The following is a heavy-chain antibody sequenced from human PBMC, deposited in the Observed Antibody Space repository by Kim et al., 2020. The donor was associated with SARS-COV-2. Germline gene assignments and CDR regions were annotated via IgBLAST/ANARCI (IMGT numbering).Heavy chain of an antibody. D-gene: IGHD1-26*01. CDR3: VRDLSGSNYYYGMDV. CDR1: GFTFSSHD. V-gene: IGHV3-13*01. Sequence: GVSLRLSCAASGFTFSSHDMHWVRQATGKGLEWVSGIGADGDTYYLGSVRGRFTISRENAKNSLYLQMNSLTVGDTAVYYCVRDLSGSNYYYGMDVWGQGTTVTVSS. CDR2: IGADGDT. J-gene: IGHJ6*02.